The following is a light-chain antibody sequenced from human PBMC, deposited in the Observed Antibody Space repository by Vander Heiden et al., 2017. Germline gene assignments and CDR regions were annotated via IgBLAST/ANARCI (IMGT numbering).Light chain of an antibody. CDR1: HHGSNS. V-gene: IGLV3-21*02. CDR3: QVWDSSVV. CDR2: DDS. Sequence: SYALTQSLSVSVPHGQTARTPCAGKHHGSNSVHWYQQKPGQAPVLIVYDDSDRRSGIPERFSGSNSGTTAPLTISRVETGDESDYSCQVWDSSVVFGGGTKLTVL. J-gene: IGLJ2*01.